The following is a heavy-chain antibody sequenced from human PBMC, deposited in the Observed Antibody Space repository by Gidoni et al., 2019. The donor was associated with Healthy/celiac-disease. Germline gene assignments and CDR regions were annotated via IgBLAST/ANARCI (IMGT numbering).Heavy chain of an antibody. J-gene: IGHJ4*02. Sequence: EVQLVESGGGLVQPGRSLRLSCAASGFTFDDYAMHWVRQAPGKGLEWVPGISWNSGSIGYADSVKGRFTISRDNAKNSLYLQMNSLRAEDTALYYCAKDPDSGYYSGYFDYWGQGTLVTVSS. V-gene: IGHV3-9*01. D-gene: IGHD3-22*01. CDR3: AKDPDSGYYSGYFDY. CDR2: ISWNSGSI. CDR1: GFTFDDYA.